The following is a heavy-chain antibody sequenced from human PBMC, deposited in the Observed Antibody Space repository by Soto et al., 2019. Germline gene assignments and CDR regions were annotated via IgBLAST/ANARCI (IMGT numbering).Heavy chain of an antibody. CDR3: ARDSGSYYEGAFDL. V-gene: IGHV3-13*01. CDR1: GFTFSDYD. Sequence: SLRLSCAASGFTFSDYDMHWVRQTTGKGLEWVSAIGVAGDTYYPGSVKGRFTISRENAKNSLYLQMHSLRAGDTAVYYCARDSGSYYEGAFDLWGQGTTVTVSS. D-gene: IGHD1-26*01. J-gene: IGHJ3*01. CDR2: IGVAGDT.